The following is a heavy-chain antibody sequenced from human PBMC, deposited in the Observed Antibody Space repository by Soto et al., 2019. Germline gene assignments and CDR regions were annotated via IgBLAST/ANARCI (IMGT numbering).Heavy chain of an antibody. CDR1: GFTFNTYA. V-gene: IGHV3-23*01. CDR2: IGGGDT. Sequence: AGGSLRLSCAASGFTFNTYAMSWVRQAPGKGLEWVAGIGGGDTHYADSVMGRFIISRDDPKSMVSLQMNSLRVEDTAVYYCAKDRQNFNSVWDPLDVWGQGTLVTVSS. D-gene: IGHD2-21*01. J-gene: IGHJ3*01. CDR3: AKDRQNFNSVWDPLDV.